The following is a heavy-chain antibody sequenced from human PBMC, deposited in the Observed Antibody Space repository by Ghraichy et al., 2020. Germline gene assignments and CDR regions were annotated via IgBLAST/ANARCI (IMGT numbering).Heavy chain of an antibody. Sequence: GGSLRLSCEGSGFSFSDYSMIWVRLTPRKALEWVSYITGSSITIFYTDSVKGRFTISRDNAKNSLYLQMNSLRAEDTAVYYCARLPLPRRAAVGDWYFDLWGRGTRVSGSS. D-gene: IGHD6-13*01. CDR1: GFSFSDYS. J-gene: IGHJ2*01. CDR2: ITGSSITI. CDR3: ARLPLPRRAAVGDWYFDL. V-gene: IGHV3-48*01.